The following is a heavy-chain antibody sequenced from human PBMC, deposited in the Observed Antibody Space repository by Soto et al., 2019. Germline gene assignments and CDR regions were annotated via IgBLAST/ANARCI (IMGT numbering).Heavy chain of an antibody. CDR2: INPNSGGT. J-gene: IGHJ6*02. V-gene: IGHV1-2*04. Sequence: GASVKVSCKASGYTFTGYYMHWVRQAPGQGLEWMGWINPNSGGTNYAQKFQGWVTMTRDTSISTAYMELSRLRSDDTAVYYCARDLGWGYDILTGYYTSSYYYGMDVWGQGTTVTVSS. CDR1: GYTFTGYY. D-gene: IGHD3-9*01. CDR3: ARDLGWGYDILTGYYTSSYYYGMDV.